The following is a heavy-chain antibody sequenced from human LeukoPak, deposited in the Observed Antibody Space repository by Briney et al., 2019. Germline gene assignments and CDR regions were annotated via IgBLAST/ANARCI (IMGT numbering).Heavy chain of an antibody. D-gene: IGHD3-22*01. CDR2: ISYDGSNK. CDR1: GFTFSSYG. Sequence: PGRSLRLSCAASGFTFSSYGMHWVRQAPGKGLEWVAVISYDGSNKYYADSVKGRFTISRDNSKNTLYLQMNNLRAEDTAVYYCARAVSRIVGVYFDCWGQGTLVTVSS. V-gene: IGHV3-30*03. J-gene: IGHJ4*02. CDR3: ARAVSRIVGVYFDC.